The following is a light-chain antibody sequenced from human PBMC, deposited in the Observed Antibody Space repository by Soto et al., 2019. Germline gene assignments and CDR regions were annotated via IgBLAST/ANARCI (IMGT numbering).Light chain of an antibody. Sequence: PSFPSAAVGDRLTISCRASQGISSYLAWYQQKPGKAPNIIIYAAFTLQSGVQSRFSGSGSGTDFTLTIRSMQPDDIGTYYCKPTNRYHWTLGNGTKVDIK. CDR1: QGISSY. CDR3: KPTNRYHWT. CDR2: AAF. J-gene: IGKJ1*01. V-gene: IGKV1-9*01.